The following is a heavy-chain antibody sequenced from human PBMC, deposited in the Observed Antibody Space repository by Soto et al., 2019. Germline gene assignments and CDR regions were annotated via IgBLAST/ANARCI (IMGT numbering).Heavy chain of an antibody. CDR3: AKTPWGLVDSGPVDY. D-gene: IGHD5-18*01. CDR1: GFTFSSNA. CDR2: VSGSGGAT. V-gene: IGHV3-23*01. J-gene: IGHJ4*02. Sequence: EVQLLEAGGGFVQPGGSLRLSCAASGFTFSSNAMSWVRQAPGKGLEWVSAVSGSGGATYYADSVKGRFTISRDNSKNTLYLQMNGLRAEDTAVYYCAKTPWGLVDSGPVDYWGQGTLVTVSS.